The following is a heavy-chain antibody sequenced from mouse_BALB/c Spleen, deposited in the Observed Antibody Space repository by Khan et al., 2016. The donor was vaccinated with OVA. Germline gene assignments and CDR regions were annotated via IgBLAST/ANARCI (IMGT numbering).Heavy chain of an antibody. CDR2: TNPTNGRT. Sequence: QVQLKQSGAELVKAGASVKMSCKASGYTFTSYWMHWVKQRLGQGLEWFAETNPTNGRTYYNEKFKSKATLTVDKSSSIAYMLLSGPTFEDSAVYYCARIKKIVATYFDYWGQGTTLTVSS. V-gene: IGHV1S81*02. D-gene: IGHD1-1*01. CDR1: GYTFTSYW. J-gene: IGHJ2*01. CDR3: ARIKKIVATYFDY.